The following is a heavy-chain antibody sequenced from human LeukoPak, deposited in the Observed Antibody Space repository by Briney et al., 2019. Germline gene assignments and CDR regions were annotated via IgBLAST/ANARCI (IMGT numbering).Heavy chain of an antibody. V-gene: IGHV3-49*04. CDR3: TRGGSN. CDR1: GFTFGAYA. J-gene: IGHJ4*02. Sequence: PGGSLRLSCTTSGFTFGAYAISRVRQAPGKGLEWVGFIKSKAYGGTTEFAASVKGRFSISRDDSKSIAYLQMNSLKTDDTGVYYCTRGGSNWGQGTLVTVSS. CDR2: IKSKAYGGTT. D-gene: IGHD1-26*01.